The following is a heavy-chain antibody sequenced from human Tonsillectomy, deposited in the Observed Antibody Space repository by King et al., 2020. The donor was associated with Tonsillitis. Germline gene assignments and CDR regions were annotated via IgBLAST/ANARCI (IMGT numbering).Heavy chain of an antibody. J-gene: IGHJ4*02. CDR1: GFTFSNYG. V-gene: IGHV3-23*04. Sequence: VQLVESGGGLVQPGGSLRVSCAASGFTFSNYGMGGVRQAPGKGLEWVSSIGSSGRNTYYADSVKGRFTISRDNSRYTLFLQMVSLRAEDTAVYYCAKLVPNWGSAYWGQGTLVTVSS. CDR3: AKLVPNWGSAY. CDR2: IGSSGRNT. D-gene: IGHD7-27*01.